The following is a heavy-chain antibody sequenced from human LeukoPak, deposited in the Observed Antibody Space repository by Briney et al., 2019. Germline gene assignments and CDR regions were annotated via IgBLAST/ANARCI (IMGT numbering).Heavy chain of an antibody. CDR3: ARDGTLRFGELSPYYGMDV. Sequence: PGGSLRLSCAASGFTFSSYEMNWVRQAPGKGLEWVSYISSSGSTIYYADSVKGRFTISRDNAKNSLYLQMNSLRAEDTAVYYCARDGTLRFGELSPYYGMDVWGQGTTVTVSS. CDR2: ISSSGSTI. V-gene: IGHV3-48*03. J-gene: IGHJ6*02. D-gene: IGHD3-10*01. CDR1: GFTFSSYE.